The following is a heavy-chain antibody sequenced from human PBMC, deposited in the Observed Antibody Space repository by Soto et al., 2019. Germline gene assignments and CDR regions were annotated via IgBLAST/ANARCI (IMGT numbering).Heavy chain of an antibody. V-gene: IGHV3-33*01. D-gene: IGHD1-1*01. CDR3: AREGLGERRGYGMDV. Sequence: QVQLVESGGGVVQPGRSLRLSCAASGFTFSSYGMHWVRQAPGKGLEWVAVIWYDGGNKYYADSVKGRFTISRDNSKNTLYLQMNSLRAEDPAVYYCAREGLGERRGYGMDVWGQGTTVTVSS. CDR2: IWYDGGNK. J-gene: IGHJ6*02. CDR1: GFTFSSYG.